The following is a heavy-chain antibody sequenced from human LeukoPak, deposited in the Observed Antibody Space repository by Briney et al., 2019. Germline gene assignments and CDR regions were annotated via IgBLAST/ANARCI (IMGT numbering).Heavy chain of an antibody. CDR2: ISSSSSTI. CDR1: GFTFSSYS. Sequence: GGSLRLSCAASGFTFSSYSMNWVRQAPGKGLEWVSYISSSSSTIYYADSVKGRFTISRDNAKNSLYLQMNSLRAEDTAVYYCARDWDQLVPSKGGPPRYFYFMDVWGKGTSVIVSS. CDR3: ARDWDQLVPSKGGPPRYFYFMDV. D-gene: IGHD2-15*01. V-gene: IGHV3-48*04. J-gene: IGHJ6*03.